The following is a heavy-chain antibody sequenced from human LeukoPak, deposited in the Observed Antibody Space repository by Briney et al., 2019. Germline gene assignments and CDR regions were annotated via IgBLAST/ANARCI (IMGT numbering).Heavy chain of an antibody. Sequence: GESLKISWKGSGYSINSYWIGWVRQVPGKGLEWMGIIYPGYSDTRYSPSFEGQVTISADKSISTAYLQWSSLKASDTAMYYCARRDSSGYFAFDIWGQGTMVAVSS. CDR3: ARRDSSGYFAFDI. J-gene: IGHJ3*02. V-gene: IGHV5-51*01. D-gene: IGHD3-22*01. CDR2: IYPGYSDT. CDR1: GYSINSYW.